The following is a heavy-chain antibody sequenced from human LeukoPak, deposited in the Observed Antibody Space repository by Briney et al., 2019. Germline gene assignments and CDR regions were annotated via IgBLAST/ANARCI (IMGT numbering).Heavy chain of an antibody. CDR3: TTYGHYYDSSGTARDAFDI. J-gene: IGHJ3*02. D-gene: IGHD3-22*01. V-gene: IGHV3-15*01. Sequence: GGSLRLSCVASGFTFSNAWMSWVRQAPGKGLEWVGRIKSKTDGGTTDYAAPVKGRFTISRDDSKNTLYLQINSLKTEDTGVYYCTTYGHYYDSSGTARDAFDIWGQGTMVTVSS. CDR2: IKSKTDGGTT. CDR1: GFTFSNAW.